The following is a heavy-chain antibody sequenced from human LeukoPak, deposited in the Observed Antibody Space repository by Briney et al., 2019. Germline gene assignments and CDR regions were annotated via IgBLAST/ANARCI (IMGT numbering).Heavy chain of an antibody. J-gene: IGHJ4*02. Sequence: GGSLRLSCAASGFTFSSYGMHWVRQAPGKGLEWVALISYDGSNKYYADSVKGRITISRDNSKNTLYLQMNSLRAEDTAVYYCAEHWGDYSRSYPCLAYWGQGTLVTVSS. CDR1: GFTFSSYG. D-gene: IGHD1-26*01. CDR3: AEHWGDYSRSYPCLAY. CDR2: ISYDGSNK. V-gene: IGHV3-30*18.